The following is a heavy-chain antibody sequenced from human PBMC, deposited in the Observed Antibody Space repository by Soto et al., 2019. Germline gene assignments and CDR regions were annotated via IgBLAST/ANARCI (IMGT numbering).Heavy chain of an antibody. D-gene: IGHD2-8*01. CDR3: ARARVRYCTNGVCYASYYFDY. CDR2: INSDGSST. Sequence: GGSLRLSCAASGFTFSSYWMHWVRQAPGKGLVWVSRINSDGSSTSYADSVKGRFTISRDNAKNTLYLQMNSLRAEDTAVYYCARARVRYCTNGVCYASYYFDYWGQGTLVTVSS. J-gene: IGHJ4*02. CDR1: GFTFSSYW. V-gene: IGHV3-74*01.